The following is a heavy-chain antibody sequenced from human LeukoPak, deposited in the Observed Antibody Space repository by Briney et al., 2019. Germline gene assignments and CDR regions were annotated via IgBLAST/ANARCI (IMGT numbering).Heavy chain of an antibody. CDR1: GFTVSSNY. V-gene: IGHV3-66*01. Sequence: GGSLRLSCAASGFTVSSNYMSWVRQAPGKGLEWVSVIYSGGSTYYADSVKGRLTISRDNSKNTLYLQMNSRRAEDTAVYYCAAPSKDYWGQGTLVTVSS. CDR2: IYSGGST. J-gene: IGHJ4*02. CDR3: AAPSKDY.